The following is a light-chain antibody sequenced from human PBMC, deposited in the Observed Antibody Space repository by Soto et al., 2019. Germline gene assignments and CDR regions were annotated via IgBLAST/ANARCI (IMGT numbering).Light chain of an antibody. V-gene: IGKV3-20*01. CDR3: QQYGTSPLT. Sequence: EIVLTQSPGTLSLSPGERATLSCRASQSVSSSYLAWYQQKPGQAPRLLLYGASSRATGIPDRFSGSGSGTDFTLTISRLQSEDCGVYYCQQYGTSPLTFGGGTKVEIK. J-gene: IGKJ4*02. CDR1: QSVSSSY. CDR2: GAS.